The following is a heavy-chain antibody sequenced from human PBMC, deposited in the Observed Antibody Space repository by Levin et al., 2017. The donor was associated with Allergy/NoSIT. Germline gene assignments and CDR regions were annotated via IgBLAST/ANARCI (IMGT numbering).Heavy chain of an antibody. CDR2: ISSSGSTI. D-gene: IGHD2-8*01. Sequence: SCAASGFTFSDYYMSWIRQAPGKGLEWVSYISSSGSTIYYADSVKGRFTISRDNAKNSLYLQMNSLRAEDTAVYYCARDLPPRLNGVGPEWFDPWGQGTLVTVSS. CDR3: ARDLPPRLNGVGPEWFDP. CDR1: GFTFSDYY. J-gene: IGHJ5*02. V-gene: IGHV3-11*01.